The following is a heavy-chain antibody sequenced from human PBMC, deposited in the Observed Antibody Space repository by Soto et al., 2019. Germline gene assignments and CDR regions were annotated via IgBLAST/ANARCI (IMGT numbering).Heavy chain of an antibody. V-gene: IGHV1-2*04. CDR2: INPNSGGT. J-gene: IGHJ4*02. CDR1: GYTFTGYY. CDR3: AISMGYSSRWRIDY. D-gene: IGHD6-19*01. Sequence: GASVKVSCKASGYTFTGYYMHWVRQAPGQGLEWMGWINPNSGGTNYAQKFQGWVTMTRDTSISTAYMELSRLRSDDTAVYYCAISMGYSSRWRIDYWGQGTLVTVSS.